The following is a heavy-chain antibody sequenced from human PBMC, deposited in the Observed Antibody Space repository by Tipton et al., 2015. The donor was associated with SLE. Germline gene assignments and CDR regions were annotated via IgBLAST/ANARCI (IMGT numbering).Heavy chain of an antibody. J-gene: IGHJ6*03. CDR1: GGSIRSSNYY. Sequence: LRLSCTVSGGSIRSSNYYWGWIRQPPGKGLEWIGSAYYSGYTFYNPSLKSRVTISGDTSKNQFSLRVSSVTAADTAVYYCARGNYASESYYRLYMDVWGKGTTVTVSS. CDR3: ARGNYASESYYRLYMDV. D-gene: IGHD3-10*01. V-gene: IGHV4-39*07. CDR2: AYYSGYT.